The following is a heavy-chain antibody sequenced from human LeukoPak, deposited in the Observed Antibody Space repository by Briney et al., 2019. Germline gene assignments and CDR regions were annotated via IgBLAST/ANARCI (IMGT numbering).Heavy chain of an antibody. CDR3: ARSFGAARPDYYYYMDV. CDR2: ISSSSSYI. D-gene: IGHD6-6*01. CDR1: GFTFSSYS. J-gene: IGHJ6*03. V-gene: IGHV3-21*01. Sequence: GGSLRLSCAASGFTFSSYSMNWVRQAPGKGLEWVSSISSSSSYIYYADSVKGRFTISRDNAKNSLYLQMNSLRAEDTAVYYCARSFGAARPDYYYYMDVWGKGTTVTVSS.